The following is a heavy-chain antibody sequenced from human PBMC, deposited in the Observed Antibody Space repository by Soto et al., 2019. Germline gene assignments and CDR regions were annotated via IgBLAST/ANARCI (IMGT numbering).Heavy chain of an antibody. D-gene: IGHD2-21*01. CDR3: ARGSYCGGDCYDY. Sequence: ASAKVSCKASGYTFATYYMHWVRQAPGQGLEWMGIINPSGVITSYAQKFQDRVTMTRDTSTSTLYMELTSLRSEDTAVYYCARGSYCGGDCYDYWGQGTLVTVSS. CDR1: GYTFATYY. V-gene: IGHV1-46*03. J-gene: IGHJ4*02. CDR2: INPSGVIT.